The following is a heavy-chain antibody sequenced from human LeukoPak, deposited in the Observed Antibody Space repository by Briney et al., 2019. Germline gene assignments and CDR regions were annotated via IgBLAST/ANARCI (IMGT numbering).Heavy chain of an antibody. Sequence: SETPSLTCTVSGGSISSYYWSWIRQPPGNGLEWIGYIYYSGSTNYNPSLKSRVTISVDTSKNQFSLKLSSVTAADTAVYYCARHTTYLANFDYWGQGTLVTVSS. J-gene: IGHJ4*02. V-gene: IGHV4-59*08. CDR1: GGSISSYY. CDR2: IYYSGST. D-gene: IGHD1-14*01. CDR3: ARHTTYLANFDY.